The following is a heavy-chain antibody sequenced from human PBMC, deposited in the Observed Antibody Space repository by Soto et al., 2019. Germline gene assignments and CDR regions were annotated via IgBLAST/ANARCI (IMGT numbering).Heavy chain of an antibody. J-gene: IGHJ5*02. CDR3: AKSNWFDP. V-gene: IGHV3-23*01. CDR2: INGSGGST. CDR1: GFTFSSYA. Sequence: QPGGSLRLSSEASGFTFSSYAMSWVRQAQGMGLEWVSAINGSGGSTYYADSVKGRFTISRDNSKNTLYLQMNSLRAEDTAVYYCAKSNWFDPWGQGSLVTVSS.